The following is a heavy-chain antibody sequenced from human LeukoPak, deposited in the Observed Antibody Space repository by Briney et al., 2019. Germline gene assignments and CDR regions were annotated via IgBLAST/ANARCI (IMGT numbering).Heavy chain of an antibody. V-gene: IGHV4-31*03. CDR3: ARGGVGLYYFDY. Sequence: SQTLSLTCTVLGASISIGGSYWSWIRQHPGKGLEWIGYIYYSGSTYYNPSLKSRVTISVDTSKNQFSLKLSSVTAADTAVYYCARGGVGLYYFDYWGQGTLVTVSS. D-gene: IGHD3-16*01. J-gene: IGHJ4*02. CDR2: IYYSGST. CDR1: GASISIGGSY.